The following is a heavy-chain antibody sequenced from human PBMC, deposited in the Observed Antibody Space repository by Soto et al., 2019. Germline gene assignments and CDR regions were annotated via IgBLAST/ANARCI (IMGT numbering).Heavy chain of an antibody. CDR1: GFTFSNAW. V-gene: IGHV3-15*01. CDR2: IKSKTDARTT. CDR3: TTDLAGYRYSCFDA. D-gene: IGHD6-13*01. J-gene: IGHJ5*02. Sequence: GGSLRLSCAASGFTFSNAWMSWVRQAPGKGLEWVGRIKSKTDARTTDYAAHVKGSFTITKDDSKHTLYLQMNSLKTEDTAVYYCTTDLAGYRYSCFDAWGQGTLVTVSS.